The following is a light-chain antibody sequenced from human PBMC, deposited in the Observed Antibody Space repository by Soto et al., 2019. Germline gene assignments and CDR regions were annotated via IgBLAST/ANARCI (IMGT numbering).Light chain of an antibody. CDR2: GAS. J-gene: IGKJ2*01. CDR3: QQYGNSPTT. V-gene: IGKV3-20*01. CDR1: QSVSSSS. Sequence: EIVLTQSPGTLSLSPGERATLSCRASQSVSSSSLAWYQQKPGQAPRLLIYGASSRATGIPDRFSGSGSGTDFPLTVSRLDPEDFAVYYCQQYGNSPTTFGQGTKLEIK.